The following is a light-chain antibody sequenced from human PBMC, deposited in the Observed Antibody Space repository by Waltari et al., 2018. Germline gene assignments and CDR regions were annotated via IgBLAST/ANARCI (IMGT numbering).Light chain of an antibody. Sequence: DIQMTQSPSSLSASVGDRVTITCRASQSISSYLNWYQQKPGKAPKPLVYAASSLQSGVPSRFSGSGSGRDFTLTISSLQPEDFATYYCQQSYSTPRTFGQGTKVEIK. V-gene: IGKV1-39*01. CDR1: QSISSY. J-gene: IGKJ1*01. CDR3: QQSYSTPRT. CDR2: AAS.